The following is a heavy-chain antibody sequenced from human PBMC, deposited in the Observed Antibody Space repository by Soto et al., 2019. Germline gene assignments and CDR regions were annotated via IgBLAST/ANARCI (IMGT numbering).Heavy chain of an antibody. J-gene: IGHJ4*02. CDR3: ARNSMATTRGTFDY. CDR2: ISWNSCNI. D-gene: IGHD5-12*01. V-gene: IGHV3-9*01. Sequence: EVQLVESGGGLVQPGRSLRLSCAASGFTFDAYAMHWVRQAPGKGLEWVSGISWNSCNIDYADSVKGRFTISRDNAKNSLYLQMNSLRAEDTALYYCARNSMATTRGTFDYWGQGTLVTVSS. CDR1: GFTFDAYA.